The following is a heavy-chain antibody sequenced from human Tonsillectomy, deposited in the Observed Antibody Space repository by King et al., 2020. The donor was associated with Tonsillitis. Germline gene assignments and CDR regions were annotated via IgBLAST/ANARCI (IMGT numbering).Heavy chain of an antibody. J-gene: IGHJ4*02. CDR2: ISGSGGST. CDR1: GFTFSSYA. V-gene: IGHV3-23*01. D-gene: IGHD3-9*01. Sequence: ESGGGLVQRGGSLRLSCAASGFTFSSYAMSWVRQAPGKGLEWVSAISGSGGSTYYADSVKGRFTISRDNSKNTLYLQMNSLRAEDTDLYYCAKGGATKTGYHAPFDYWGQGTLVTVSS. CDR3: AKGGATKTGYHAPFDY.